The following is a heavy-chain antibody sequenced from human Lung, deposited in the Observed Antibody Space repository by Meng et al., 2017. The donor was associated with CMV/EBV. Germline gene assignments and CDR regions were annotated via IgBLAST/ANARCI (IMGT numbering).Heavy chain of an antibody. D-gene: IGHD2/OR15-2a*01. CDR3: ARGVIASNYYYYGMDV. CDR2: IYYSGST. J-gene: IGHJ6*02. Sequence: GSLRLXCTVSGGSISSSSYYWGWIRQPPGKGLEWIGSIYYSGSTYYNPSLKSRVTISVDTSKTQFSLKLSSVTAADTAVYYCARGVIASNYYYYGMDVWGQGXTVTVSS. CDR1: GGSISSSSYY. V-gene: IGHV4-39*07.